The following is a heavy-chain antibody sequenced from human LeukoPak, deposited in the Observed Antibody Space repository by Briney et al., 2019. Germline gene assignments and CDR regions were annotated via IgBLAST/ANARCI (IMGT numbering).Heavy chain of an antibody. V-gene: IGHV1-69*05. CDR1: GGTFSSYA. CDR2: IIPIFGTA. J-gene: IGHJ4*02. CDR3: ARDPGEYSSSHLFDY. D-gene: IGHD6-6*01. Sequence: ASVKVSCKASGGTFSSYAISWVRQAPGQGLEWMGGIIPIFGTANYAQNFQGRVTMTRDMSTSTVYMQLSSLRSQDTAVYYCARDPGEYSSSHLFDYWGQGTLVTVSS.